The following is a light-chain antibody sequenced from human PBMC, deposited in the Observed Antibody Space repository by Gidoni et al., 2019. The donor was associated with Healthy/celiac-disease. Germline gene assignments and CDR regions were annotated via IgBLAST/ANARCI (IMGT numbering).Light chain of an antibody. CDR3: QQSHTFPIT. CDR2: GSS. Sequence: DIQMTQSPSSVSASVGDRVTITCRASQGVNNWLAWYQRKPGKAPKLLMIGSSTLQSGVSSRFSGSGSGTDFTLTISSLQPEDVATYYCQQSHTFPITFGQGTRLE. J-gene: IGKJ5*01. V-gene: IGKV1D-12*01. CDR1: QGVNNW.